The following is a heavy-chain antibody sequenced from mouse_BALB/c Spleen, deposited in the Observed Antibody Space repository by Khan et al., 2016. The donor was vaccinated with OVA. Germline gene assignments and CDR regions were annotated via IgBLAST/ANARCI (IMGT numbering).Heavy chain of an antibody. V-gene: IGHV2-6-7*01. Sequence: QIQLVQSGPGLVAPSQSLSITCTVSGFSLTGYGVNWVRQPPGKGLEWLGMIWGDGSTDYNSALKSRLSISKDNSKSQVFLKMNSLQTDDTARYDCARAYYGNYREAMDYWGQGTSVTVSS. D-gene: IGHD2-10*01. CDR3: ARAYYGNYREAMDY. J-gene: IGHJ4*01. CDR2: IWGDGST. CDR1: GFSLTGYG.